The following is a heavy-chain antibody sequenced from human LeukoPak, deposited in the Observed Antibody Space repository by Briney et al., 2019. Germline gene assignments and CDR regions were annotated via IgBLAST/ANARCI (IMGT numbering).Heavy chain of an antibody. CDR3: ASQPITMIRGVMRPDYFDY. CDR2: ISHSGST. V-gene: IGHV4-30-2*01. CDR1: GGSISSGGYF. J-gene: IGHJ4*02. D-gene: IGHD3-10*01. Sequence: PSETLSLTCTVSGGSISSGGYFWSWIRQPPGKGLEWIGYISHSGSTFYNPSLKSRVTISVDRSKNQFSLKLSSVTAADTAVYYCASQPITMIRGVMRPDYFDYWGQGTLVTVSS.